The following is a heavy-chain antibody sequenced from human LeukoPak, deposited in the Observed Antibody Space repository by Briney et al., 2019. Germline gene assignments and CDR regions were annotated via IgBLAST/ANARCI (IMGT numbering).Heavy chain of an antibody. CDR3: ARVLETTTVTMGFDP. D-gene: IGHD4-17*01. CDR2: IYYSGST. J-gene: IGHJ5*02. CDR1: GGSISSSSYY. V-gene: IGHV4-61*05. Sequence: SETLSLTCTVSGGSISSSSYYWGWIRQPPGKGLEWIGYIYYSGSTNYNPSLKSRLSISLDTSKNQFSLNLTSVTAADTAVYYCARVLETTTVTMGFDPWGQGILVTVSS.